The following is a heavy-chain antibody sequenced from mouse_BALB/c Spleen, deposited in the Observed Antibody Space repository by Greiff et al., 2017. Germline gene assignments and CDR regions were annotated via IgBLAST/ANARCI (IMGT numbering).Heavy chain of an antibody. Sequence: DVHLVESGGGLVQPGGSLKLSCAASGFTFSSYTMSWVRQTPEKRLEWVAYISNGGGSTYYPETVKGRFTISRDNAKNTLYLQMSSLESEDTAMYCCARRGLRRAMDYWGQGTSVTVSS. CDR3: ARRGLRRAMDY. J-gene: IGHJ4*01. CDR2: ISNGGGST. D-gene: IGHD3-1*01. V-gene: IGHV5-12-2*01. CDR1: GFTFSSYT.